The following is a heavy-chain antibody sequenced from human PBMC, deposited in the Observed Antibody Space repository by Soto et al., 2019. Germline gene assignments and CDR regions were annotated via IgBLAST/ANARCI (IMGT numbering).Heavy chain of an antibody. CDR3: ARREIQGPIDY. V-gene: IGHV4-28*01. D-gene: IGHD1-26*01. J-gene: IGHJ4*02. Sequence: PSEALSLTCAVSGYSIIRSNWWGWIRQPPGKGLEWIGYIYYSGTTYYNPSLKSRVTMSVDTSKNQFSLKLTSVTAVDTAVYYCARREIQGPIDYWGQGTLVTVS. CDR1: GYSIIRSNW. CDR2: IYYSGTT.